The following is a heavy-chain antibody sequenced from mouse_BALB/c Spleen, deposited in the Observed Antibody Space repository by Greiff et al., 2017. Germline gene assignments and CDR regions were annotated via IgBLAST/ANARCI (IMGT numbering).Heavy chain of an antibody. J-gene: IGHJ3*01. CDR2: ISNGGGST. CDR1: GFTFSSYT. V-gene: IGHV5-12-2*01. Sequence: EVMLVESGGGLVQPGGSLKLSCAASGFTFSSYTMSWVRQTPEKRLEWVAYISNGGGSTYYPDTVKGRFTISRDNAKNTLYLQMSSLKSEDTAMYYCARHDNYDGFAYWGQGTLVTVSA. D-gene: IGHD2-12*01. CDR3: ARHDNYDGFAY.